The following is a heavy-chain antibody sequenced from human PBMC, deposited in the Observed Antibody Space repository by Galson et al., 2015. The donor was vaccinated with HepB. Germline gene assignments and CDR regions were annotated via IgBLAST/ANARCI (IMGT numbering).Heavy chain of an antibody. V-gene: IGHV3-48*02. CDR2: ISSSSSTI. CDR3: ARSAGKVDY. D-gene: IGHD6-13*01. CDR1: GFTFSSYS. Sequence: SLRLSCAASGFTFSSYSMNWVRQAPGKGLEWVSYISSSSSTIYYADSVKGRFTISRDNAKNSLYLQMNSLRDGNTAVYYCARSAGKVDYWGQGPLVAASS. J-gene: IGHJ4*02.